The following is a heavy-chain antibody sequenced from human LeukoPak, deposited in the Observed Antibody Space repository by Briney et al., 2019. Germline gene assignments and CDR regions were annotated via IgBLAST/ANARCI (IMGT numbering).Heavy chain of an antibody. CDR1: GYTFSRHG. CDR2: IRFDGSNK. V-gene: IGHV3-30*02. J-gene: IGHJ6*03. D-gene: IGHD2-2*01. CDR3: AKGSFYCSGNSCPQYYYHMDV. Sequence: GGSLRLSCAASGYTFSRHGIHWVRQAPGKGLEWVAFIRFDGSNKYYADSVKGRFTISRDDSKNTLYLQMNSLRVEDTAVYYCAKGSFYCSGNSCPQYYYHMDVWGKGTTVTVSS.